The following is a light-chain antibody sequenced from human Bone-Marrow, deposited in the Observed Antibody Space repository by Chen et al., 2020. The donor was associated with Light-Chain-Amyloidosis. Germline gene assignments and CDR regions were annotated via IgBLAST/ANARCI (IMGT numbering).Light chain of an antibody. J-gene: IGLJ2*01. CDR1: DLPTKY. CDR3: QSADSSGTYEVI. V-gene: IGLV3-25*03. CDR2: RDT. Sequence: SYELTQPPSVSVSPGQTARITCSGDDLPTKYAYGYQQKPVQAPVLGIHRDTERPSGISERFSGSSSGTTDTLTNRGVQAEDEADYHCQSADSSGTYEVIFGGGTKLTVL.